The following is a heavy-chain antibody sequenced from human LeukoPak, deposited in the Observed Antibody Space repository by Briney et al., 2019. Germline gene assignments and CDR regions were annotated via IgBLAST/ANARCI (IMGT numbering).Heavy chain of an antibody. J-gene: IGHJ6*02. CDR3: ARDRSTLMDV. Sequence: SETLSLTCAVYGGSFSGYYWSWIRQPPGKGLEWIGEINHSGSTNYNPSLKSRVTISVDKSKNQFSLKLSSVTAADTAVYYCARDRSTLMDVWGQGTTVTVSS. CDR1: GGSFSGYY. D-gene: IGHD2-2*01. V-gene: IGHV4-34*01. CDR2: INHSGST.